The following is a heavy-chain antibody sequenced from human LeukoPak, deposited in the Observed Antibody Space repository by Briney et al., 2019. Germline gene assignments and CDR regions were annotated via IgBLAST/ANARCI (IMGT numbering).Heavy chain of an antibody. CDR1: GFSLSTSGVG. J-gene: IGHJ5*02. CDR3: AHRAITMIEDWFDP. Sequence: SGPTLVKPTQTLTLTCTFSGFSLSTSGVGVGWIRQPPGMALEWLALIYWNDDKRYSPSLKSRLTITKDTSKNQVVLTMTNMDPADTATYYCAHRAITMIEDWFDPWGQGTLVTVSS. V-gene: IGHV2-5*01. CDR2: IYWNDDK. D-gene: IGHD3-22*01.